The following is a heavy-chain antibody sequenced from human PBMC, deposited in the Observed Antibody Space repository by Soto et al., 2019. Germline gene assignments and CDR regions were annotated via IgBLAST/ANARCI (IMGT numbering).Heavy chain of an antibody. J-gene: IGHJ6*02. CDR2: VYYSGST. V-gene: IGHV4-39*01. CDR1: GGPISSSDYY. Sequence: SETLSLTCTVSGGPISSSDYYWAWIRLPPGKGLEWIGSVYYSGSTYYNPSLNSRLTVSIDTSKNQFSLKMNSVTAEDTAVYYCACSPLVPAALSPYYGMDVWGQGTTVTVSS. D-gene: IGHD2-2*01. CDR3: ACSPLVPAALSPYYGMDV.